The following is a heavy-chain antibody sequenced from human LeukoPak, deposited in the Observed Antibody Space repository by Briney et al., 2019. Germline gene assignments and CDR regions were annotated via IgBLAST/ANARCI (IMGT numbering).Heavy chain of an antibody. V-gene: IGHV3-30*02. J-gene: IGHJ5*02. D-gene: IGHD5-24*01. CDR2: IRYDGSNK. CDR1: GFTFSSYG. CDR3: ARDQEMATSGRSVFDP. Sequence: GGSLRLSCAASGFTFSSYGMHWVRQAPGKGLEWVAFIRYDGSNKYYADSVKGRFTISRDNSKNTLYLQMNSLRAEDTAVYYCARDQEMATSGRSVFDPWGQGTLVTVSS.